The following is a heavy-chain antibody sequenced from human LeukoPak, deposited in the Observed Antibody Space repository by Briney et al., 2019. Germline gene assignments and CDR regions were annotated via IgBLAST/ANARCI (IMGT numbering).Heavy chain of an antibody. CDR2: ISGSVGST. Sequence: GGSLRLSCAASGFTFSISAMSWVRQAPGKGLEWGSAISGSVGSTYYADSVRGGFISSRDNSKNTLYLQMNSLRAEDTGVYYCAKDRRTLDAFDIWGQGTMVTVSS. CDR1: GFTFSISA. V-gene: IGHV3-23*01. J-gene: IGHJ3*02. CDR3: AKDRRTLDAFDI.